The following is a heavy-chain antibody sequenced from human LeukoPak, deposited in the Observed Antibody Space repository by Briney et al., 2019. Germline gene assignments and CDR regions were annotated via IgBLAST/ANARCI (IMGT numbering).Heavy chain of an antibody. J-gene: IGHJ4*02. D-gene: IGHD4-17*01. CDR2: ISDDGRRK. V-gene: IGHV3-30*18. CDR3: AKRPSDYGDYASYFDY. CDR1: GSSFISYG. Sequence: GGSLRLSCAAPGSSFISYGMHWVRQAPGKGLEWVGVISDDGRRKDYADSVKGRFTISRDNSKDTLYLQMNSLRAEDTAVYYCAKRPSDYGDYASYFDYWGQGTLVTVSS.